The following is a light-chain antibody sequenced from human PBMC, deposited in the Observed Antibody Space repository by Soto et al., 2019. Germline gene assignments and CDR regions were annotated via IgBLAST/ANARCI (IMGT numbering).Light chain of an antibody. J-gene: IGLJ7*01. Sequence: QLVLTQSPSASASLGASVKLTCTLSSGHSSYAIAWHQQQPETGPRYLMKLNSDGSHSKGDGIPDRFSGSSSGAERYLTISSLQAEDDADYYCQTWGTGIAVFGAGTQLTVL. CDR2: LNSDGSH. CDR1: SGHSSYA. CDR3: QTWGTGIAV. V-gene: IGLV4-69*01.